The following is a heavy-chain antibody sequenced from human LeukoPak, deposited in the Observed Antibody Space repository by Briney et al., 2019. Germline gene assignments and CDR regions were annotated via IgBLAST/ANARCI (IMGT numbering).Heavy chain of an antibody. J-gene: IGHJ4*02. Sequence: GGSLRLSCAASGFTFSSYGMHWVRQAPAKGLEWVAIISYDGSNKYYADSVKGRFTISRDNSKNTLYLQMNSLRAEDTAVYYCARSTTVTQRGYFDYWGQGTLVTVSS. CDR3: ARSTTVTQRGYFDY. V-gene: IGHV3-30*03. CDR2: ISYDGSNK. D-gene: IGHD4-17*01. CDR1: GFTFSSYG.